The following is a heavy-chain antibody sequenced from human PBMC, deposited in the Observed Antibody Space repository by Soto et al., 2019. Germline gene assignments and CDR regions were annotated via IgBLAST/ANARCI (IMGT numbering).Heavy chain of an antibody. V-gene: IGHV3-9*01. J-gene: IGHJ4*02. D-gene: IGHD1-1*01. CDR3: VKDSAGSCCTFYLDY. Sequence: EVQLVESGGGLVQPGRSLRLSCAASGFTFDDYAMHWVRQAPWKGLEWVSGISWNSGRIGYADSVKGRFTISRDNAKNSLFLQMSSLRVEDTALYYCVKDSAGSCCTFYLDYWGQGALVTVSS. CDR2: ISWNSGRI. CDR1: GFTFDDYA.